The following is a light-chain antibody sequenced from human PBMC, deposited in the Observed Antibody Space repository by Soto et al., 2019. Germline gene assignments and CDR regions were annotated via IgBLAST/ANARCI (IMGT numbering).Light chain of an antibody. Sequence: QSVLTQPPSVSAAPGQKVTISCSGSSSNIGINSVSWYQHLPGTAPKLLIYDNNKRASGTPDRFSGSKSGTSATLGITGVQTGDEADYYCGTWDSSLIVDVLFGGGTQLTVL. J-gene: IGLJ2*01. V-gene: IGLV1-51*01. CDR3: GTWDSSLIVDVL. CDR1: SSNIGINS. CDR2: DNN.